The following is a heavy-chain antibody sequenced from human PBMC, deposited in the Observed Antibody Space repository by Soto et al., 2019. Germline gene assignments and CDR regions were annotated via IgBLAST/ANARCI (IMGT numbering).Heavy chain of an antibody. V-gene: IGHV5-51*01. CDR2: IYPGDSDT. CDR1: GYSFTSYW. CDR3: ARTIGSGIVVVPAARKHYYYGMDV. J-gene: IGHJ6*02. Sequence: GESLKISCKGSGYSFTSYWIGWVRQMPGKGLEWMGIIYPGDSDTRYSPSFQGQVTISADKSISTAYLQWSSLKASDTAMYYFARTIGSGIVVVPAARKHYYYGMDVWGQGTTVTVSS. D-gene: IGHD2-2*01.